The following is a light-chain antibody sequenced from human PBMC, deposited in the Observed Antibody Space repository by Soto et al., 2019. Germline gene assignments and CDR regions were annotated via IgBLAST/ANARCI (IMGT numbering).Light chain of an antibody. V-gene: IGKV3-20*01. Sequence: EIVLTQSPGTLSLSPGERVTLSCRASQSVSSNYLAWYQQKPGQAPRLLIYSASSRATGIPDRFSGSGSGTDFTLTINRLEPEGFAVYYCQQYGGSPRVTFGGGTKVEIK. CDR2: SAS. CDR3: QQYGGSPRVT. J-gene: IGKJ4*01. CDR1: QSVSSNY.